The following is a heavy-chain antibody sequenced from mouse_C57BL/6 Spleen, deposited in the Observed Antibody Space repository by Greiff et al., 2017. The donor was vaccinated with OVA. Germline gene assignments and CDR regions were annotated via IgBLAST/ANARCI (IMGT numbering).Heavy chain of an antibody. Sequence: VQLQQSGPGLVQPSQSLSITCTVSGFSLTSYGVHWVRQSPGKGLEWLGVIWSGGSTDYNAAFISRLSISKDNSKSQVFFKMNSLQADDTAIYYCAREGLRRAYYFDYWDQGTTLTVSS. D-gene: IGHD2-4*01. J-gene: IGHJ2*01. CDR3: AREGLRRAYYFDY. CDR2: IWSGGST. V-gene: IGHV2-2*01. CDR1: GFSLTSYG.